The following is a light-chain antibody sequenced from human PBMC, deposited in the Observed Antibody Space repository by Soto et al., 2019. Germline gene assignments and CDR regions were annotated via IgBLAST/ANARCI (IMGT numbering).Light chain of an antibody. CDR1: QSVLYTSNNKVY. V-gene: IGKV4-1*01. J-gene: IGKJ1*01. Sequence: DIVVTQSPDSLALSVGERATINCKSSQSVLYTSNNKVYLAWYQQKPGQPPKKIISWVSTRASGVPDRFSGSGSGTDFTLTISSLQAEDVAVYYCQQYYSVPKTFGQGTKVEIK. CDR3: QQYYSVPKT. CDR2: WVS.